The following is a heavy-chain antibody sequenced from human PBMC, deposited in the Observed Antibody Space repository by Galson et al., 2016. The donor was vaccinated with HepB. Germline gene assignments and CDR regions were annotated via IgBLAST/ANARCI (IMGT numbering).Heavy chain of an antibody. Sequence: QSGAEVTKPGESLQISCKGSGYSFSTYWIAWVRQMPGTGLEWRAIIFPGDSNTRYSPSFQGQVTIPADTSIRTAYLQWSSLESSDTPMYYCASPIRPLYRNYPFDSGGHGAPVTGSS. D-gene: IGHD4-11*01. CDR3: ASPIRPLYRNYPFDS. CDR2: IFPGDSNT. V-gene: IGHV5-51*01. CDR1: GYSFSTYW. J-gene: IGHJ5*01.